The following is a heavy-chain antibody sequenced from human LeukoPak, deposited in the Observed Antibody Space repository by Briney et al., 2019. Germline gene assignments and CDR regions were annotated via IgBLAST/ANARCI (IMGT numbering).Heavy chain of an antibody. V-gene: IGHV1-69*13. CDR1: GGTFRNYP. CDR3: RRWAGTTRENNFWSGPLDN. D-gene: IGHD1-20*01. J-gene: IGHJ4*02. CDR2: IIPGLGTA. Sequence: SVKVSCKVSGGTFRNYPIHWLRQASGQGLEWVGGIIPGLGTATYAQKFQGRVTFTADDSSTTAYMDLSSLRYDDTAVYYCRRWAGTTRENNFWSGPLDNWGQGILVSVSS.